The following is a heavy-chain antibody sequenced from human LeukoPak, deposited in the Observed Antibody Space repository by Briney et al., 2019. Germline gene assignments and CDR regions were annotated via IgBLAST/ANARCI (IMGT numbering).Heavy chain of an antibody. CDR2: ISSSGTTA. Sequence: GGSLRLSCAASAFTFSDYHMSWIRQAPGKGLEWISSISSSGTTAHHADSVMGRFTISRDNAKNSLSLQMNSLRAEDTAVYYCAREIVGSAKPFDSWGQGTLVIVSS. D-gene: IGHD1-26*01. V-gene: IGHV3-11*01. CDR1: AFTFSDYH. J-gene: IGHJ4*02. CDR3: AREIVGSAKPFDS.